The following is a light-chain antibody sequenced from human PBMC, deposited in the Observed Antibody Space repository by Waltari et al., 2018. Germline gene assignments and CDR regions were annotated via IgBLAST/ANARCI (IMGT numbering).Light chain of an antibody. Sequence: QSALTQPASVSGSPGQSIAISCAGTSSDVGAYNFVSWYQQHPGKAPKLMIYDVNARPSGVADRFSGSKSGNTASLTISGLQAEDETDYYCSSFTTSGTYVFGTGTKVTVL. V-gene: IGLV2-14*03. J-gene: IGLJ1*01. CDR2: DVN. CDR1: SSDVGAYNF. CDR3: SSFTTSGTYV.